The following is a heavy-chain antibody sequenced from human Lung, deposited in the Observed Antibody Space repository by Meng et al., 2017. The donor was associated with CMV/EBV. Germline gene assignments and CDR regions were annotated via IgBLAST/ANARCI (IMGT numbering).Heavy chain of an antibody. J-gene: IGHJ5*02. Sequence: TXSLTXTVSGGSISSSSYYWGWIRQPPGKGLEWIGSIYYSGSTYYNPSLKSRVTISVDTSKNQFSLKLSSVTAADTAVYYCARTSSSGLTPFDPWGQGTLVXVSS. V-gene: IGHV4-39*01. CDR1: GGSISSSSYY. D-gene: IGHD6-19*01. CDR3: ARTSSSGLTPFDP. CDR2: IYYSGST.